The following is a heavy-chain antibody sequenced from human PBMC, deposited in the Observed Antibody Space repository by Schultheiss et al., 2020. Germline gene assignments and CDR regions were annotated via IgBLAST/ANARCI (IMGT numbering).Heavy chain of an antibody. Sequence: GGSLRLSCAASGFTFSSYGMHWVRQAPGKGLEWVAVIWYDGSNKYYADSVKGRFTISRDNSKNTLYLQMNSLRAEDTAVYYCARVKREDYDILTGYYSHWGQGTLVTVSS. J-gene: IGHJ4*02. CDR1: GFTFSSYG. CDR3: ARVKREDYDILTGYYSH. V-gene: IGHV3-33*08. CDR2: IWYDGSNK. D-gene: IGHD3-9*01.